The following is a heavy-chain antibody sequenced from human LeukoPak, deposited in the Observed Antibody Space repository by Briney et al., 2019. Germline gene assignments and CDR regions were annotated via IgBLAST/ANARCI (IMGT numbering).Heavy chain of an antibody. Sequence: PGGSLRLSCAASGFTFSSYAMSWVRQAPGKGLEWVSAISGSGGSTYYADSAKGRFTISRDNSKNTLYLQMNSLRAEDTAVYYCAKDLGVVVPAARWDAFDIWGQGTMVTVSS. CDR2: ISGSGGST. J-gene: IGHJ3*02. D-gene: IGHD2-2*01. CDR3: AKDLGVVVPAARWDAFDI. CDR1: GFTFSSYA. V-gene: IGHV3-23*01.